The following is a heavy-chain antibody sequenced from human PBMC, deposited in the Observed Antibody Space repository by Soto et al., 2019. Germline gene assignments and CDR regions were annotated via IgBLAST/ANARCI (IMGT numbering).Heavy chain of an antibody. CDR1: GGSFSGYY. CDR2: VDQSGST. J-gene: IGHJ4*02. CDR3: ARDRQRGYCTGGSCYSYFDY. Sequence: QVQLQQWGAGLLKPSETLSLTCAIYGGSFSGYYWSWIRQPPGMGLEWIGEVDQSGSTNYNPSLKSRGTISGDTSKDQFSLKLNSVTAADTAVYYCARDRQRGYCTGGSCYSYFDYWGQGALVIVSS. D-gene: IGHD2-15*01. V-gene: IGHV4-34*01.